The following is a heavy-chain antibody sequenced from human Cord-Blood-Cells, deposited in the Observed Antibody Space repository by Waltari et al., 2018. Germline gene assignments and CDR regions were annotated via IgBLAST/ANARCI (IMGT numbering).Heavy chain of an antibody. CDR2: INHSGST. V-gene: IGHV4-34*01. Sequence: QVQLQQWGAGLLKPSETLSLTCAVYGGSFSGYYWSWLRQPPGKGLEWIGEINHSGSTNYNPSLKSGVTISVDTSKNQFSLKLSSVTAADTAVYYCASTLYDSSGYYYDYWGQGTLVTVSS. D-gene: IGHD3-22*01. CDR1: GGSFSGYY. CDR3: ASTLYDSSGYYYDY. J-gene: IGHJ4*02.